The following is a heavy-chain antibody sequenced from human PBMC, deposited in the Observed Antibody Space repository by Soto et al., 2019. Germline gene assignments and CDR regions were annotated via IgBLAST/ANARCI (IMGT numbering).Heavy chain of an antibody. J-gene: IGHJ6*02. V-gene: IGHV1-69*05. CDR1: GGTFSSYA. CDR2: IIPIFGTA. D-gene: IGHD1-20*01. CDR3: ASRITRSPNYCSGMDV. Sequence: QVQLVQSVAEVKKPGSSVKVSCKASGGTFSSYAINWVRQATGQGLEWMGGIIPIFGTADYAQKFQGRVTITSYESTSTAYMDPSSLRSEYTAVYYCASRITRSPNYCSGMDVCGQGTTVTVSS.